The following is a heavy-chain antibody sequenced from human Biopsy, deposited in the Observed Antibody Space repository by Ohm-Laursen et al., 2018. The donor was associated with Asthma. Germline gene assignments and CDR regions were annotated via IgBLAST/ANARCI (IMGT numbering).Heavy chain of an antibody. D-gene: IGHD4-17*01. CDR3: ARGALTTVTTSRFDP. J-gene: IGHJ5*02. V-gene: IGHV4-4*02. Sequence: SETLSLTCDVSGGSISVSNWWSWVRQPPGRGLEWIGQIYHLGNANYNPSLKSRVTMSVDKSKNQFSLKLTSVTAADTAVYYCARGALTTVTTSRFDPWGQGTLVTVSS. CDR2: IYHLGNA. CDR1: GGSISVSNW.